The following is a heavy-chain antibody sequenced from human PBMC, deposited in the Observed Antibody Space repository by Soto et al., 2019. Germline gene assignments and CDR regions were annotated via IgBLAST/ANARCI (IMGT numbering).Heavy chain of an antibody. CDR2: KYYSGIS. J-gene: IGHJ4*02. V-gene: IGHV4-61*01. Sequence: SETLSLTFTVTRGSVSSQTHFWTWIRQPPGKGLEWIGYKYYSGISNYNTSLQSRVTISVDTSKNQFSLRLTSVTDADTAVYFCVREDMSGTYYLDAWGQGALVTVSS. CDR3: VREDMSGTYYLDA. CDR1: RGSVSSQTHF. D-gene: IGHD1-26*01.